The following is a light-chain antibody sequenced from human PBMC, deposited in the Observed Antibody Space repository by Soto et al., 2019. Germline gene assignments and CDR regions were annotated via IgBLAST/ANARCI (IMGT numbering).Light chain of an antibody. Sequence: DIQMTQSPSTLSASVGDRVTITCRASQSISSWLAWYQRKPGKAPKLLIYDASSLESGVPSRFSGSGSGTEFTLTISSLQPDDFATYYCQQYNSWGTFGQGTKVDIK. V-gene: IGKV1-5*01. J-gene: IGKJ1*01. CDR1: QSISSW. CDR3: QQYNSWGT. CDR2: DAS.